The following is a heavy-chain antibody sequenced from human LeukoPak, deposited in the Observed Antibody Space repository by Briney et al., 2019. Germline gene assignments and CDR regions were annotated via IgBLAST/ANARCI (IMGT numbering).Heavy chain of an antibody. D-gene: IGHD3/OR15-3a*01. V-gene: IGHV1-3*03. Sequence: ASVKVSCRASGYTFTGYYMHWVRQAPGQRLEWMGWINAGNGNTKYSQEFQGRVTITRDTSASTAYMELSSLRSEDMAVYYCARQTGSGLFILPGGQGTLVAVSS. CDR3: ARQTGSGLFILP. J-gene: IGHJ4*02. CDR2: INAGNGNT. CDR1: GYTFTGYY.